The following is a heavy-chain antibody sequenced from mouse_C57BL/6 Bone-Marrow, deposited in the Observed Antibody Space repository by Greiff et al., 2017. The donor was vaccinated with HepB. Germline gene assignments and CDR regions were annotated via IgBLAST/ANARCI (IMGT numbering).Heavy chain of an antibody. V-gene: IGHV5-16*01. D-gene: IGHD2-3*01. CDR2: INYDGSST. CDR1: GFTFSDYY. CDR3: ARAYDGYYFYYAMDY. J-gene: IGHJ4*01. Sequence: EVMLVESEGGLVQPGSSMKLSCTASGFTFSDYYMAWVRQVPEKGLEWVANINYDGSSTYYLDSLKSRFIISRDNAKNILYLQMSSLKSEDTATYYCARAYDGYYFYYAMDYWGQGTSVTVSS.